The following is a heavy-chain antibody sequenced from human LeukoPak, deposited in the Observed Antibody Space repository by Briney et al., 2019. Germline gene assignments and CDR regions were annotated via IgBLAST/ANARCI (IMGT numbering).Heavy chain of an antibody. V-gene: IGHV4-39*01. Sequence: SETLSLTCTVSGGSISSSSYYWGWLRQPPGKGLEGIGSIYYSGSTYYNPSLKSRVTISVDTSKNQFSLKLSSVTAADTAVYYCARVPPDDFWSGYPFDYWGQGTLVTVSS. J-gene: IGHJ4*02. D-gene: IGHD3-3*01. CDR2: IYYSGST. CDR1: GGSISSSSYY. CDR3: ARVPPDDFWSGYPFDY.